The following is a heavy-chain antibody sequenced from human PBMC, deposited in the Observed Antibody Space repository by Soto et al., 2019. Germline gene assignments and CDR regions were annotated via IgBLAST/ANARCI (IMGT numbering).Heavy chain of an antibody. J-gene: IGHJ6*02. V-gene: IGHV3-21*01. Sequence: GGSLRLSCAASGFTFSSYSMNWVRQAPGKGLEWVSSISSSSSYIYYADSVKGRFTISRDNAKNSLYLQMNSLRAEDTAVYYCARTIGELYGMDVWGQGTTVTVSS. D-gene: IGHD1-7*01. CDR3: ARTIGELYGMDV. CDR1: GFTFSSYS. CDR2: ISSSSSYI.